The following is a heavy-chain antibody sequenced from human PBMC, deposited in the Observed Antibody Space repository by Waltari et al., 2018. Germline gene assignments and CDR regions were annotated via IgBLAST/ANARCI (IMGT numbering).Heavy chain of an antibody. V-gene: IGHV1-2*02. Sequence: QVHLVQSGAEVKKPGASVKVSCKASGYTFTAYYIHWLRQAPGQGLEWMGWISPASGGTISAQKFQGRVTMTRDTSISTFYMDLSGLTSDDTAVYFCARDRGMNKRYNHFDLWGPGTLLSVSS. CDR1: GYTFTAYY. CDR3: ARDRGMNKRYNHFDL. CDR2: ISPASGGT. D-gene: IGHD1-1*01. J-gene: IGHJ2*01.